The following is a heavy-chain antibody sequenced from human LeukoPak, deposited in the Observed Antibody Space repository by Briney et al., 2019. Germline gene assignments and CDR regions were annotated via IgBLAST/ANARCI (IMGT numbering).Heavy chain of an antibody. J-gene: IGHJ3*02. D-gene: IGHD3-9*01. V-gene: IGHV1-18*01. Sequence: ASVKVSCKASGYTFTSYGISWVRQAPGQGLEWMGWISAYNGNTNYAQKLQGRVTMTTDTSTSTAYMELRSLRSDDTAVYYCARGNNILTGYNNDAFDIWGQGTMVTVSS. CDR3: ARGNNILTGYNNDAFDI. CDR1: GYTFTSYG. CDR2: ISAYNGNT.